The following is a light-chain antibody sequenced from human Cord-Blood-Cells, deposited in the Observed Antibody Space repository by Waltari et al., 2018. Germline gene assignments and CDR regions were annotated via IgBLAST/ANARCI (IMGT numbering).Light chain of an antibody. CDR2: EVS. CDR1: SSDVGRYNL. Sequence: QSALTQPASVSGSPGQSITISCTATSSDVGRYNLVSWYQQHTGKAPKPMIYEVSKRPSGVSNRFSGSKSGNTASLTISGLQAEDEADYYCCSYAGSSTFVVFGGGTKLTVL. J-gene: IGLJ2*01. CDR3: CSYAGSSTFVV. V-gene: IGLV2-23*02.